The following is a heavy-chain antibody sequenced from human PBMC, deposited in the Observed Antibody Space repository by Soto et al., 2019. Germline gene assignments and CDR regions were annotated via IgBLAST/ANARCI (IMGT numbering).Heavy chain of an antibody. CDR2: ISNDGRST. J-gene: IGHJ4*02. Sequence: EVQLVESGGGLVQPGGSLRLSCAASGLTFSNFRMHWVRQAPGKGLVWVALISNDGRSTNHADSVKGRFTISRDNAKSTLYLQLNSLRAEDTAVCYCARDTAGLSYWGQGTLVTVSS. CDR1: GLTFSNFR. V-gene: IGHV3-74*01. D-gene: IGHD2-21*02. CDR3: ARDTAGLSY.